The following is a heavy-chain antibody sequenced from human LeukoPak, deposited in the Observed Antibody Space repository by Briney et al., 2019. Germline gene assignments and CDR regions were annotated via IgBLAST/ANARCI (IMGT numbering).Heavy chain of an antibody. D-gene: IGHD3-10*01. Sequence: GGSLRLYCAASGFTFSSYAMSWVRQAPGKGPECVSAISGSGGSTYYADSVKGRFTISRDNSKNTLYLQMNSLRAEDTAVYYCAKDSLLWFGELLLRAFDYWGQGTLVTVSS. CDR1: GFTFSSYA. CDR2: ISGSGGST. J-gene: IGHJ4*02. V-gene: IGHV3-23*01. CDR3: AKDSLLWFGELLLRAFDY.